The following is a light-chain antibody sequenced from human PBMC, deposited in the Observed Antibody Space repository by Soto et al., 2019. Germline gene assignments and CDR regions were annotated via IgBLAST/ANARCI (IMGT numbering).Light chain of an antibody. CDR1: SSNIGAHYD. V-gene: IGLV1-40*01. CDR2: GNT. J-gene: IGLJ3*02. Sequence: QSVLTQPPSVSEAPGQRVTISCTGSSSNIGAHYDVHWYQQLPGTAPKLLIYGNTNRPSGVPDRFSGSKSGTSASLAITGLQAEDEADYYCQSYDSSLSGWVFGGGTKLTVL. CDR3: QSYDSSLSGWV.